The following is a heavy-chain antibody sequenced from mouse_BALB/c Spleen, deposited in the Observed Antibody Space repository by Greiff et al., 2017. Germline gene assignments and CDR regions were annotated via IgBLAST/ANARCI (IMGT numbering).Heavy chain of an antibody. CDR1: GFSLSRYS. CDR3: ARNNDYAWFAY. CDR2: IWDGGST. Sequence: VQLQESGPGLVAPSQSLSITCTVSGFSLSRYSVHWVRQPPGKGLEWLGMIWDGGSTDYNSALKSRLSISKDNSKSQVFLKMNSLQTDDTAMYYCARNNDYAWFAYWGQGTLVTVSA. D-gene: IGHD2-4*01. J-gene: IGHJ3*01. V-gene: IGHV2-6-4*01.